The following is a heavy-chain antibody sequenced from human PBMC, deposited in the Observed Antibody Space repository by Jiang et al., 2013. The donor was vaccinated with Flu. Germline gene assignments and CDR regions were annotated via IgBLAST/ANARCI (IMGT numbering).Heavy chain of an antibody. CDR3: ATNVRAGDYEYYFDN. J-gene: IGHJ4*02. CDR2: IHYSGIT. Sequence: KGLEWIGTIHYSGITYYNPSLKRRVTISMDTSKNQFSLRLTSVTAADAAVYYCATNVRAGDYEYYFDNWGQGTLVTVSS. V-gene: IGHV4-39*07. D-gene: IGHD4-17*01.